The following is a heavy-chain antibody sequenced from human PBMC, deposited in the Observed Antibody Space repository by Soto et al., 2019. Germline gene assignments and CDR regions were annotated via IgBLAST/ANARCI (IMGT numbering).Heavy chain of an antibody. CDR1: GGSISSYY. CDR2: IYYSGST. V-gene: IGHV4-59*08. D-gene: IGHD6-19*01. Sequence: SETLSLTCTVSGGSISSYYWSWIRQPPGKGLEWIGYIYYSGSTNYNPSIKRRVTISVDTSKNQFSLKLSSVTAADTAVYYCARGTVNIRTFYSGLKTHCFDYWGQGTLVTVSS. CDR3: ARGTVNIRTFYSGLKTHCFDY. J-gene: IGHJ4*02.